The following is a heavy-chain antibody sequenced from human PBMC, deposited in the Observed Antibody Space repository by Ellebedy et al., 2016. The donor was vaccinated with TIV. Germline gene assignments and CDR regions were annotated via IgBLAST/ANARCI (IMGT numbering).Heavy chain of an antibody. Sequence: SQTLSLTCAISGDSVSSNSPTWNWIRQSPSRGLEWLGRTYYRSKWYYECAVSVYSRITINPDTSKNQFSLQLNSVTPEDTAVYYCARYNSGWKIFDYWGQGTLVTVSS. CDR1: GDSVSSNSPT. J-gene: IGHJ4*02. CDR3: ARYNSGWKIFDY. V-gene: IGHV6-1*01. D-gene: IGHD6-19*01. CDR2: TYYRSKWYY.